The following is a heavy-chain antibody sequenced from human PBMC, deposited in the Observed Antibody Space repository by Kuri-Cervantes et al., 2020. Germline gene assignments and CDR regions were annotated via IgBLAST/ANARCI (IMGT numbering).Heavy chain of an antibody. V-gene: IGHV1-2*02. D-gene: IGHD6-19*01. CDR3: AGAVAGRSGYYYYGMDV. J-gene: IGHJ6*02. Sequence: ASVKVSCKASGYTFTGYYMHWVRQAPGQGLEWMGWINPNSGGTNYAQKFQGRVTMTRDTSISTAYMELSRLRSDDTAVYYCAGAVAGRSGYYYYGMDVWGQGTTVTVSS. CDR2: INPNSGGT. CDR1: GYTFTGYY.